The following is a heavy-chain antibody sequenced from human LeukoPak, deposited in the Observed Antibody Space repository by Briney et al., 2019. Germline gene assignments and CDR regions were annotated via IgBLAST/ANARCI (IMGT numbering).Heavy chain of an antibody. V-gene: IGHV1-8*03. CDR2: MNPNSGNT. D-gene: IGHD3-10*01. CDR3: ARALDGENEFDY. J-gene: IGHJ4*02. CDR1: GYTFTSYD. Sequence: ASVKVSCKASGYTFTSYDINWVRQATGQGLEWMGWMNPNSGNTGYAQKFQGRVTITRNTSISTAYMELSSLRSEDTAVYYCARALDGENEFDYWGQGTLVTVSS.